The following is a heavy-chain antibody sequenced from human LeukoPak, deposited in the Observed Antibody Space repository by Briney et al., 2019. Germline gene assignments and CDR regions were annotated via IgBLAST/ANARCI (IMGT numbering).Heavy chain of an antibody. D-gene: IGHD4-17*01. CDR1: GFTFSSYS. Sequence: GGSLRLSCAASGFTFSSYSMNWVRQAPGKGLEWVSSISSSSYIYYADSVKGQFTISRDNAKNSLYLQMNSLRAEDTAVYYCARDSGHLYDYETYWGQGTLVTVSS. V-gene: IGHV3-21*01. CDR3: ARDSGHLYDYETY. J-gene: IGHJ4*02. CDR2: ISSSSYI.